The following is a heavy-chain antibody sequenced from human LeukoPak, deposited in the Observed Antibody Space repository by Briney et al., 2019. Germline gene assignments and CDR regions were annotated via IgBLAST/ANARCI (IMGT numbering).Heavy chain of an antibody. CDR2: IYHSGST. D-gene: IGHD3-22*01. CDR3: ASRTRSGYHFDY. Sequence: SETLSLTCTVSGYSISSGYYWGWIRQPPGKGLEWIGSIYHSGSTYYNPSLKSRVTISVDTSKNQFSLKLSSVTAADTAVYYCASRTRSGYHFDYWGQGTLVTVSS. CDR1: GYSISSGYY. V-gene: IGHV4-38-2*02. J-gene: IGHJ4*02.